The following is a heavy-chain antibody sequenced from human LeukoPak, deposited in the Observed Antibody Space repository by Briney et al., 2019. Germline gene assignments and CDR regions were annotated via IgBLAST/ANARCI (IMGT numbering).Heavy chain of an antibody. J-gene: IGHJ4*02. CDR2: MYHTGST. V-gene: IGHV4-38-2*02. Sequence: SETLSLTCSVSGYSISSGYYWGWIRQPPGKGLEWIGSMYHTGSTYYNPSLKSRVTMSADTSKNQFSLKLSSVTAADTAVYYCARVLDYYGSGTRDFDYWGQGILVTVSS. CDR1: GYSISSGYY. CDR3: ARVLDYYGSGTRDFDY. D-gene: IGHD3-10*01.